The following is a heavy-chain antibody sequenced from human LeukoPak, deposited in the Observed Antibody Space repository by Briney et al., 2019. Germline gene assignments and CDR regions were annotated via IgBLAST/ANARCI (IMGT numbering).Heavy chain of an antibody. Sequence: SETLSLTCTVSGGSITSYYWSWIRQPPGKGLEWIGYIYYSGSTNYNPSLKSRVTISVDTSKNQFSLMLSSVTAADTAVYYCAGGREGYNYLDYWGQGTLVTVSS. V-gene: IGHV4-59*01. J-gene: IGHJ4*02. CDR1: GGSITSYY. D-gene: IGHD5-24*01. CDR3: AGGREGYNYLDY. CDR2: IYYSGST.